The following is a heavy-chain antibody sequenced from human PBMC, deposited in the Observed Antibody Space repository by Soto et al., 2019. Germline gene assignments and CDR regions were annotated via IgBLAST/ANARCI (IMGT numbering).Heavy chain of an antibody. V-gene: IGHV1-3*01. CDR3: AREGVLVFRRVAVAGRDYYYYMDV. J-gene: IGHJ6*03. D-gene: IGHD6-19*01. CDR2: INAGNGNT. CDR1: RYAYTSNA. Sequence: CKAPRYAYTSNAMHWARHAPGQKHERKGWINAGNGNTKYSQKFQVRVTITRDTSASTAYKELSSLRSEDTAVYYCAREGVLVFRRVAVAGRDYYYYMDVLGKGTTGSGSS.